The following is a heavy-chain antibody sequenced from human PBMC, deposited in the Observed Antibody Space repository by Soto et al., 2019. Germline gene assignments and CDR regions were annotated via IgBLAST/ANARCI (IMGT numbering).Heavy chain of an antibody. V-gene: IGHV1-69*13. CDR3: MITYYYDSSVYPYFDY. Sequence: ASVKVSCKASGGTFSSYAISWVRQAPGQGLEWMGGIIPIFGTANYAQKFQGRVTITADESTSTAYMELSSLRSEHKAVYYCMITYYYDSSVYPYFDYWGQGTLVTVSP. CDR1: GGTFSSYA. CDR2: IIPIFGTA. D-gene: IGHD3-22*01. J-gene: IGHJ4*02.